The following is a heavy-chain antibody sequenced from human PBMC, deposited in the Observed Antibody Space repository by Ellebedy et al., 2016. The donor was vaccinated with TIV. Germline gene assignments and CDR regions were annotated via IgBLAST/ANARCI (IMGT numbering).Heavy chain of an antibody. CDR2: IGNTGDT. J-gene: IGHJ6*02. CDR1: GFTFRSYD. V-gene: IGHV3-13*01. CDR3: ARSHGGNYYFYGMDV. Sequence: GESLKISCAASGFTFRSYDMHWVRQAPGKGLEWVPAIGNTGDTHYPGSVKGRFTISRDNMGDSLYLQMNSLTAGDTGVYYCARSHGGNYYFYGMDVWGQGTTVTVSS. D-gene: IGHD4-23*01.